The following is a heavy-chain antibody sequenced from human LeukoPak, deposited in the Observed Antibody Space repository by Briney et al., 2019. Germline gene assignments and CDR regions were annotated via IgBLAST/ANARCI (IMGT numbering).Heavy chain of an antibody. Sequence: PSETLSLTCTVSGASISSYYWSWIRQPPGKGLEWIEYIYYSGSTNNNPSLKSRVTISVDTSKNQFSLKLSSVTAPDTAVYYFAKHVRDCRGGNRLPTPPFYHWGQGTLVTVPS. CDR1: GASISSYY. J-gene: IGHJ4*02. V-gene: IGHV4-59*08. D-gene: IGHD2-15*01. CDR2: IYYSGST. CDR3: AKHVRDCRGGNRLPTPPFYH.